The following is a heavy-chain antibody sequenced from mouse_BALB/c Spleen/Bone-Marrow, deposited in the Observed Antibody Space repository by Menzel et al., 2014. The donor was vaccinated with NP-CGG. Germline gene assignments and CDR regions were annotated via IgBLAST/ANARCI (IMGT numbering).Heavy chain of an antibody. CDR1: GFTFSRSG. J-gene: IGHJ4*01. D-gene: IGHD2-4*01. V-gene: IGHV5-17*02. CDR2: ISSGSSTI. CDR3: ARARSTMITTGAMVY. Sequence: EVKLVESGGGLVEPGGSRKLSCATSGFTFSRSGMHWVRQAQEKGLEWVAYISSGSSTIYYADTMKGRCTISRDNPKNPLFLQRSGLRSEDTAMYYWARARSTMITTGAMVYWWQVASVTVSS.